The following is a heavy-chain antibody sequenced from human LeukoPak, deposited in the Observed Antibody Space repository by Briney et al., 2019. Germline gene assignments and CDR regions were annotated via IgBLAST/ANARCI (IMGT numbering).Heavy chain of an antibody. J-gene: IGHJ4*02. CDR1: GFTFSSYD. CDR2: ISGSGGST. CDR3: AKGTCTNGVCYTDY. Sequence: GGSLRLSCAASGFTFSSYDMSWVRQAPGKGLEWVSPISGSGGSTYCADSVKGRFTISRDNSKNTLYLQMNSLRAEDTAVYYCAKGTCTNGVCYTDYWGQGTLVTVSS. V-gene: IGHV3-23*01. D-gene: IGHD2-8*01.